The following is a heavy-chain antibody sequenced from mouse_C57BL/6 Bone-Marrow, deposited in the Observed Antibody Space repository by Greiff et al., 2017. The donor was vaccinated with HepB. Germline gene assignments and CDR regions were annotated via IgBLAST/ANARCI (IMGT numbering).Heavy chain of an antibody. Sequence: VQRVESGPELVKPGASVKISCKASGYAFSSSWMNWVKQRPGKGLEWIGRIYPGDGDTNYNGKFKGKATLTADTSSSPAYMQLSGLTSEDSAVYFCAREAVYGNPFAYWGQGTLVTVSA. V-gene: IGHV1-82*01. D-gene: IGHD2-1*01. J-gene: IGHJ3*01. CDR3: AREAVYGNPFAY. CDR2: IYPGDGDT. CDR1: GYAFSSSW.